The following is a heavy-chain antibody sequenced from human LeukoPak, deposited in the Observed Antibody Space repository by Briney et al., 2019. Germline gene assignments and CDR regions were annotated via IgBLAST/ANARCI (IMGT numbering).Heavy chain of an antibody. J-gene: IGHJ4*02. CDR3: ARFRALDY. Sequence: PGGSLRLSCVASGSTFSTDWMSWVRQAPGKGLEWVANIKHDGREKYYVESVKGRFTISRDNAKNSLYLQMNSLRAEDTAVYYCARFRALDYWGQGSLVTVSS. CDR2: IKHDGREK. CDR1: GSTFSTDW. V-gene: IGHV3-7*01. D-gene: IGHD3-10*01.